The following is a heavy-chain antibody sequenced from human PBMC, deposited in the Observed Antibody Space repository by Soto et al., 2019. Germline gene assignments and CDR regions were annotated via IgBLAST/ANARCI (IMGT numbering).Heavy chain of an antibody. J-gene: IGHJ4*02. CDR2: INSDGSST. V-gene: IGHV3-74*01. Sequence: EVQLVESGGGLVQPGGSLRLSCEASGFTFSSYWMHGVRQAPGRGLVWVSRINSDGSSTSYADSVKGRFTISRDNAKNTLYLQMNSLRAEDTAVYYCVRTSLVVAAATREDYWGQGTLVTVSS. D-gene: IGHD2-15*01. CDR3: VRTSLVVAAATREDY. CDR1: GFTFSSYW.